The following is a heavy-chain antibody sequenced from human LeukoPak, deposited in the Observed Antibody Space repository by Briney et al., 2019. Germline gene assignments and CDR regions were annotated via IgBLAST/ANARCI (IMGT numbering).Heavy chain of an antibody. CDR2: ISYDGSNK. J-gene: IGHJ6*02. CDR3: ARVNDDYSPYYYYYGMDV. Sequence: GGSLRLSCAASGFTFSSYAMHWVRQAPGKGLEWVAVISYDGSNKYYADSVKGRFTISRDNSKNTLHLQMNSLRAEDTAVYYCARVNDDYSPYYYYYGMDVWGQGTTVTVSS. V-gene: IGHV3-30-3*01. D-gene: IGHD4-11*01. CDR1: GFTFSSYA.